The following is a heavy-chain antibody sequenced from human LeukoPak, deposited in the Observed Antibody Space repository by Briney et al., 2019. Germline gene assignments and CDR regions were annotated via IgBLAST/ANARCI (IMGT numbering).Heavy chain of an antibody. D-gene: IGHD1-26*01. CDR1: GGTFNTHI. CDR2: ITPIIGTT. Sequence: SVKVSCRSSGGTFNTHIFNWVRQAPGQGLEWMGRITPIIGTTKYAQRFQARVTITADRSTSTAYLELSGLTYDDTAVYYCTRVTLRGSKYNWFDPCGQGTPVSVSS. CDR3: TRVTLRGSKYNWFDP. V-gene: IGHV1-69*08. J-gene: IGHJ5*02.